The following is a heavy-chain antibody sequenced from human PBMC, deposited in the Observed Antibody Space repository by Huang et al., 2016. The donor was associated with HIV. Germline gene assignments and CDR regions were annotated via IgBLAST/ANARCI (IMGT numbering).Heavy chain of an antibody. D-gene: IGHD2-15*01. CDR1: GFSFSKVW. V-gene: IGHV3-15*01. CDR3: TTWISTAAGGN. J-gene: IGHJ4*02. CDR2: IKNSVDGGTT. Sequence: EVQLIESGGGLVTPGSSLRLSCEGFGFSFSKVWMSWVRQNPGKGVEWFALIKNSVDGGTTDYAAPVRGRFIISRDDSKNRMDLQMHDLKAADTAVYYCTTWISTAAGGNWGQGTLVTISS.